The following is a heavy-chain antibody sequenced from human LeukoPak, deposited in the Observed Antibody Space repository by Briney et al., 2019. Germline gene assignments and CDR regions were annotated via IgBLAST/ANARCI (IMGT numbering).Heavy chain of an antibody. D-gene: IGHD4-17*01. CDR3: AKGPHYGDYDY. V-gene: IGHV3-23*01. CDR1: GLTFSDYS. CDR2: ISAGGGST. Sequence: GGSLRLSCAASGLTFSDYSMTWVRQAPGKGLFWVSGISAGGGSTYYADSVKGRFSISRDNSKNTLYLQVNSLRAEDTAVYYCAKGPHYGDYDYWGQGTLVTVSS. J-gene: IGHJ4*02.